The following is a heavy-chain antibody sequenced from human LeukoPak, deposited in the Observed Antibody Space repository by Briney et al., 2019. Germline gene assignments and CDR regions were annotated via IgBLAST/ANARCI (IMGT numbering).Heavy chain of an antibody. V-gene: IGHV4-59*01. Sequence: SETLSLTCAVYGGSFSGYYWSWIRQPPGKGLEWIGYIYYSGSTNYNPSLKSRVTISVDTSKNQFSLKLSSVTAADTAVYYCARIPVPAATDYHYYGMDVWGQGTTVTVSS. CDR1: GGSFSGYY. CDR2: IYYSGST. CDR3: ARIPVPAATDYHYYGMDV. D-gene: IGHD2-2*01. J-gene: IGHJ6*02.